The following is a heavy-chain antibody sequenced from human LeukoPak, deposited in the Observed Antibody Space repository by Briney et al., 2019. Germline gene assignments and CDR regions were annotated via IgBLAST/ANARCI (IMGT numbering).Heavy chain of an antibody. V-gene: IGHV3-30-3*01. Sequence: GGSLRLSCAASGFTFSSYAMHWVRQAPGKGLEWVAVISYDGSNKYYADSVKGRFTISRDNSKNTLYLQMNSLRAEDTAVYYCARDGVARDSSGYYFLWGQGTLVTVSS. CDR1: GFTFSSYA. CDR2: ISYDGSNK. CDR3: ARDGVARDSSGYYFL. J-gene: IGHJ4*02. D-gene: IGHD3-22*01.